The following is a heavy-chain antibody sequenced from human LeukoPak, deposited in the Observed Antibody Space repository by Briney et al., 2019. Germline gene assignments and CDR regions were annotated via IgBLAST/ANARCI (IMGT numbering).Heavy chain of an antibody. J-gene: IGHJ4*02. CDR3: ARLREIPVFGVVTKSTSYFDY. CDR2: INQDGSEA. V-gene: IGHV3-7*01. Sequence: GGSLRLSCAASGFTFSSYGMHWVRQAPGKGLEWVANINQDGSEAYYVDSVKGRFTISGDNAKNSLYLQMNSLRAEDTAVYYCARLREIPVFGVVTKSTSYFDYWGQGTLVTVSS. D-gene: IGHD3-3*01. CDR1: GFTFSSYG.